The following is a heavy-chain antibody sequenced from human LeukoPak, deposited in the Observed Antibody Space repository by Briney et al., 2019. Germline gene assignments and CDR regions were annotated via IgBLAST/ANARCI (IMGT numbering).Heavy chain of an antibody. D-gene: IGHD5-18*01. CDR3: ARGATWIQLWFDC. Sequence: SETLSLTCTVSGGSISSYYWSWIRQPPGKGLEWIGYIYYSGSTNYNPSLKSRVTISVDTSKNQFSLKLSSVTAADTAVYYCARGATWIQLWFDCWGQGTLATVSS. V-gene: IGHV4-59*01. CDR2: IYYSGST. J-gene: IGHJ4*02. CDR1: GGSISSYY.